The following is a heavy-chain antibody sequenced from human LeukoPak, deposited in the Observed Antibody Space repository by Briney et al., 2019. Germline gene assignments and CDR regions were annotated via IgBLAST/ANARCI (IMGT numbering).Heavy chain of an antibody. D-gene: IGHD5-24*01. Sequence: SETLSLTCTVSGGSISSYYWSWIRQPPGKGLEWIGYIYYSGSTYYNPSLKSRVTISVDTSKNQFSLKLSSVTAADTAVYYCARDRATPGYYYYGMDVWGQGTTVTVSS. CDR1: GGSISSYY. J-gene: IGHJ6*02. V-gene: IGHV4-59*12. CDR3: ARDRATPGYYYYGMDV. CDR2: IYYSGST.